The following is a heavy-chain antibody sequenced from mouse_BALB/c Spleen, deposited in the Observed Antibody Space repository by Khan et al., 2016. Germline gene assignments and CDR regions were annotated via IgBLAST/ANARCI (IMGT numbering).Heavy chain of an antibody. CDR1: GYTFSTYW. CDR3: ARWKGAAGSY. Sequence: QVQLQQSGAELAKPGASVKLSCKASGYTFSTYWMHWVKQRPGQGLEWIGYINPSTGYAEYNQKFKDKATLTADKSSRTACMQLNSLTSEDSAVYYCARWKGAAGSYLGQWTLVTVSA. CDR2: INPSTGYA. J-gene: IGHJ3*01. D-gene: IGHD1-2*01. V-gene: IGHV1-7*01.